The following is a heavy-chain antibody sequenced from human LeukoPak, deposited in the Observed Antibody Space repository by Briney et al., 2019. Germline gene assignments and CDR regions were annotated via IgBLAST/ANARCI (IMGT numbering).Heavy chain of an antibody. CDR3: AREAAVAGNFDY. V-gene: IGHV4-39*02. J-gene: IGHJ4*02. Sequence: TSETLSLTCTVSGGSISSSSYYWGWIRQPPGKGLEWIGSIYYDGSTYYNPSLKSRVTISVDTSKNQFSLKLSSVSAADTAVYYCAREAAVAGNFDYWGQGTLVTVSS. CDR2: IYYDGST. CDR1: GGSISSSSYY. D-gene: IGHD6-19*01.